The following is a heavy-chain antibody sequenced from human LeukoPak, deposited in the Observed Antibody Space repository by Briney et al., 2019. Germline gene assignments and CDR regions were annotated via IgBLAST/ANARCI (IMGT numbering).Heavy chain of an antibody. V-gene: IGHV1-18*01. CDR1: GYTFTSYG. J-gene: IGHJ4*02. Sequence: GASVKVSCKASGYTFTSYGISWVRQAPEQGLEWMGWISAYNGKTNYAQKFQGRVTMTTGTSTNTAYMELRNLRSDNTAVYYCARDPQQLVGATGGGFEYWGQGTLVTVSS. D-gene: IGHD1-26*01. CDR2: ISAYNGKT. CDR3: ARDPQQLVGATGGGFEY.